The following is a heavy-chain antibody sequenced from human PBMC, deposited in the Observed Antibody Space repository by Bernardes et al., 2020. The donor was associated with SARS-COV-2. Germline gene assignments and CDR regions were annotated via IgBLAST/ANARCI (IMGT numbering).Heavy chain of an antibody. J-gene: IGHJ6*02. Sequence: GGSLRLSCAASGFTFDDYAMHWVRQAPGKGLEWVSGISWNSGSIGYADSVKGRFTISRDNAKNSLYLQMNSLRAEDTALYYCAKDISWGSDYYYGMDVWGQGTTVTVSS. V-gene: IGHV3-9*01. CDR2: ISWNSGSI. D-gene: IGHD7-27*01. CDR1: GFTFDDYA. CDR3: AKDISWGSDYYYGMDV.